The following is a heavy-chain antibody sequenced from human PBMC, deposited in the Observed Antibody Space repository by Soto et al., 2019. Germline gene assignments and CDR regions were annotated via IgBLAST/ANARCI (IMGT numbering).Heavy chain of an antibody. CDR3: ARVPPFNIVVVVAATERWFDP. CDR2: INHSGST. D-gene: IGHD2-15*01. V-gene: IGHV4-34*01. Sequence: SETLSLTCAVYGGSFSGYYWSWIRQPPGKGLEWIGEINHSGSTNYNPSLKSRVTISVDTSKNQFSLKLSSVTAADTAVYYCARVPPFNIVVVVAATERWFDPWGQGTLVTVSS. J-gene: IGHJ5*02. CDR1: GGSFSGYY.